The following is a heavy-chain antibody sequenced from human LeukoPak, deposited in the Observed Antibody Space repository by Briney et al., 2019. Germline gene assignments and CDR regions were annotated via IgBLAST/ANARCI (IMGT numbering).Heavy chain of an antibody. J-gene: IGHJ6*02. Sequence: GGSLRLSCAASGFTFSSYSMNWVRQAPGKGLEWVSYISSSSSTIYYADSVKGRFTISRDNAKNSLYLQMNSLRAEDTAVYYCARWEPLPYYDFWSGHYGMDVWGQGTTVTVSS. V-gene: IGHV3-48*01. CDR1: GFTFSSYS. CDR2: ISSSSSTI. CDR3: ARWEPLPYYDFWSGHYGMDV. D-gene: IGHD3-3*01.